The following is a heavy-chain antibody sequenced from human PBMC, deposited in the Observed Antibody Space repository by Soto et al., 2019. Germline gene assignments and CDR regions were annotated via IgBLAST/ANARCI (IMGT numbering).Heavy chain of an antibody. CDR1: GGTFSSYA. CDR2: IIPIFGTA. Sequence: QVQLVQSGAEVKKPGSSVKVSCKASGGTFSSYAISWVRQAPGQGLEWMGGIIPIFGTANYAQKFQGRVTIIADESTSTAYMELSSLRSEDTAVYYCARGSSSSPPLIHWYFDLWGRGTLVTVSS. CDR3: ARGSSSSPPLIHWYFDL. D-gene: IGHD6-6*01. V-gene: IGHV1-69*01. J-gene: IGHJ2*01.